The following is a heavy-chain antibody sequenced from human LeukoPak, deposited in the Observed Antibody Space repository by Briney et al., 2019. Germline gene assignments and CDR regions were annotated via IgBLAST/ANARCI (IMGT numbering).Heavy chain of an antibody. CDR1: GYTFTSYY. D-gene: IGHD5-18*01. Sequence: GASVKVSCKASGYTFTSYYMHWVRQAPGQGLEWMGIINPSGGSTSYAQKFQGRATMTRDTSTSTVYMELSSLRSEDTAVYYCARARLRGYSYGHFDYWGQGTLVTVSS. V-gene: IGHV1-46*01. CDR3: ARARLRGYSYGHFDY. CDR2: INPSGGST. J-gene: IGHJ4*02.